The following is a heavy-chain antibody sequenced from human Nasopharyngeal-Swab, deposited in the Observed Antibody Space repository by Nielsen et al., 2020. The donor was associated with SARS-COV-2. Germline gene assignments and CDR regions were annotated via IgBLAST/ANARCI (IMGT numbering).Heavy chain of an antibody. Sequence: WIRQPPGKGLEWVSGISGSDGSTYYADSVKGRLAISRDTSKNTLYLQMNSLRAEDTAVYYCATHLFYFDYWGQGTLVTVSS. D-gene: IGHD3-3*02. V-gene: IGHV3-23*01. CDR2: ISGSDGST. CDR3: ATHLFYFDY. J-gene: IGHJ4*02.